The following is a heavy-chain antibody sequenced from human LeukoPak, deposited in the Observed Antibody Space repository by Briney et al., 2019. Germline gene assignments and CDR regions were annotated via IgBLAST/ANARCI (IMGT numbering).Heavy chain of an antibody. D-gene: IGHD6-6*01. CDR1: GGSISSGGYY. Sequence: SETLSLTCTVSGGSISSGGYYWSWIRQPPGKGLEWIGYIYHSGSTYYNPSLKSRVTISVDRSKNQFSLKLSSVTAADTAVYYCARDRGPSYSSSSGLLDYWGQGTLVTVSS. CDR3: ARDRGPSYSSSSGLLDY. J-gene: IGHJ4*02. V-gene: IGHV4-30-2*01. CDR2: IYHSGST.